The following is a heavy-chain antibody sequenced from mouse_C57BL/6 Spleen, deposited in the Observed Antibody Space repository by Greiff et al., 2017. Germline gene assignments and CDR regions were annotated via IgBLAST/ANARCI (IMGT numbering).Heavy chain of an antibody. Sequence: QVQLQQPGAELVKPGASVKMSCKASGYTFTSYWITWVKQRPGQGLEWIGDIYPGSGSTNYNEKFKSKATLTVDPSSSTAYMQLSSLTSEDSAVYYCARVPTTVVATEYAMDYWGQGTSVTVSS. CDR1: GYTFTSYW. CDR3: ARVPTTVVATEYAMDY. V-gene: IGHV1-55*01. J-gene: IGHJ4*01. CDR2: IYPGSGST. D-gene: IGHD1-1*01.